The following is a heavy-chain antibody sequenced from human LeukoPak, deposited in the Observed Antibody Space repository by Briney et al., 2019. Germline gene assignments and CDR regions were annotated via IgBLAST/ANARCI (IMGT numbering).Heavy chain of an antibody. CDR3: ARQYDFWSGYNYYYYYGMDV. Sequence: GGSLRLSCAASGFTFSSYWMSWVRQAPGKGLEWVANIKQDGSEKYYVDSVKGRFTISRDNAKNSLYLQMNSLRAEDTAVYYCARQYDFWSGYNYYYYYGMDVWGQGTTVTASS. J-gene: IGHJ6*02. D-gene: IGHD3-3*01. CDR2: IKQDGSEK. V-gene: IGHV3-7*01. CDR1: GFTFSSYW.